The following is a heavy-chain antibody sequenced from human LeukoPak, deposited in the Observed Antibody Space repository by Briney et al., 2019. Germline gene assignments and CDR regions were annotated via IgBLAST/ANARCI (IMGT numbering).Heavy chain of an antibody. CDR3: AKDLWKADY. CDR2: IGGDAVST. Sequence: GGSLRLSCAASGFTFSSYAMSWVRQAPGKGLEWVSAIGGDAVSTYYADSVKGRFSVSRDNSKNTLYLQMNSLRAADTAVYYCAKDLWKADYWGQGTLVTVSS. V-gene: IGHV3-23*01. D-gene: IGHD3-3*01. J-gene: IGHJ4*02. CDR1: GFTFSSYA.